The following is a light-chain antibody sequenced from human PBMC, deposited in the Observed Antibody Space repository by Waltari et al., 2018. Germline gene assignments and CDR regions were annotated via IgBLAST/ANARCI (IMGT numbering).Light chain of an antibody. CDR1: QSVSRA. V-gene: IGKV3-20*01. Sequence: EIVLTQYPGTLSFSPGERVTLSCRASQSVSRALAWYQQKPGQAPRLLIYGASKRATGIPDRFSGSGSGTDFSLTIRRLEPEDFAVYYCQHYVRLPVTFGQGTKVEIK. CDR3: QHYVRLPVT. CDR2: GAS. J-gene: IGKJ1*01.